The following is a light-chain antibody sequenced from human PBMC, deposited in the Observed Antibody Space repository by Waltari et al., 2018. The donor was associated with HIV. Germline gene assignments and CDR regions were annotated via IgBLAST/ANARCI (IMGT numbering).Light chain of an antibody. CDR2: EVT. Sequence: QSALTQPASVSGSPGQSITISCTGTNSDVGGYQYVSWYQQHPGKAPKLMIYEVTTRPCWFSFRFSGSKSGNTASLTISGLQAEDEADYFCTSYTSRNTRVFGTGTKVTVL. V-gene: IGLV2-14*01. CDR3: TSYTSRNTRV. CDR1: NSDVGGYQY. J-gene: IGLJ1*01.